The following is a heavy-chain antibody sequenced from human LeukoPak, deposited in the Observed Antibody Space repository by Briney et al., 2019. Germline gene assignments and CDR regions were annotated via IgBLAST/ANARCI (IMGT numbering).Heavy chain of an antibody. CDR3: ARGDRPLNYYDSSGYYYLFDY. D-gene: IGHD3-22*01. V-gene: IGHV3-7*01. CDR1: GFTFSSYW. J-gene: IGHJ4*02. Sequence: GGSLRLSCAASGFTFSSYWMSWVRQAPGKGLKWVANIKQDGSEKYYVDSVKGRFTISKDDAKNSLYLQMNSLRAEDTAVYYCARGDRPLNYYDSSGYYYLFDYWGQGTLVTVSS. CDR2: IKQDGSEK.